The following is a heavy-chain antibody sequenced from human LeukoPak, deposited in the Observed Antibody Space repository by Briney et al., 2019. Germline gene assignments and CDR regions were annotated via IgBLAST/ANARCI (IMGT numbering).Heavy chain of an antibody. CDR2: IYYSGST. J-gene: IGHJ3*02. Sequence: SETLSLTCTVSGGSISSYCWSWIRQPPGKGLEWIGYIYYSGSTNYNPSLKSRVTISVDTSKNQFSLKLSSVTAADTAVYYCARDRALSDAFDIWGQGTMVTVSS. CDR1: GGSISSYC. CDR3: ARDRALSDAFDI. V-gene: IGHV4-59*01.